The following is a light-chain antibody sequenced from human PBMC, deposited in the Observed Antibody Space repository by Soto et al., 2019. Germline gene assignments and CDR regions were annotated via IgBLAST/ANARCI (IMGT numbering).Light chain of an antibody. CDR2: GAS. J-gene: IGKJ1*01. CDR1: QSVSSN. Sequence: EIVVTQSPGTLSLSPGERATLSCRASQSVSSNYLVWYQQKPGQAPRLLIYGASTRATGIPARFSGSGSGTEFTLTIDSLQSEDFAVYFCQQYNYWPRTFGQGTKVDIK. CDR3: QQYNYWPRT. V-gene: IGKV3-15*01.